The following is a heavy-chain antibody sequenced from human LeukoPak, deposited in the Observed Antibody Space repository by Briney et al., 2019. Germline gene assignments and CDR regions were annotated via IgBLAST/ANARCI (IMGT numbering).Heavy chain of an antibody. Sequence: PGGSLRLSCAASGFTFSSYAMSWVRQAPGKGLEWVSSISSSSSYIYYADSVKGRFTISRDNAKNSLYLQMNSLRAEDTAVYYCARVGDPGDPSYWGQGTLVTVSS. CDR1: GFTFSSYA. J-gene: IGHJ4*02. CDR2: ISSSSSYI. CDR3: ARVGDPGDPSY. D-gene: IGHD7-27*01. V-gene: IGHV3-21*01.